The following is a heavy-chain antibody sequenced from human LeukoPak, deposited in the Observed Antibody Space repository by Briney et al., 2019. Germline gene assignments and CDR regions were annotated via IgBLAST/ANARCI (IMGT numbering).Heavy chain of an antibody. D-gene: IGHD5-12*01. CDR3: ARDSRDIVATIHFDY. CDR2: ISYDGSNK. V-gene: IGHV3-30*03. Sequence: GGSLRLSCAASGFTFSSYGMHWVRQAPGKGLEWVAVISYDGSNKYYADSVKGRFTISRDNSKNTLYLQMNSLRAEDTAVYYCARDSRDIVATIHFDYWGQGTLVTVSS. J-gene: IGHJ4*02. CDR1: GFTFSSYG.